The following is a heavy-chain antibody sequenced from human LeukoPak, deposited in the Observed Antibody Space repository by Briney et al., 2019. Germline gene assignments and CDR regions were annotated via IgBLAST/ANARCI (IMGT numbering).Heavy chain of an antibody. D-gene: IGHD1-7*01. CDR3: ARDELLGYGMDV. CDR2: ISGDNSNT. Sequence: ASVKVSCKASGYTFTSYGISWVRQAPGQGLEWMGWISGDNSNTKYAEKIQGGVTMTTDTSTSTAYMELRSLRSDDTAVYYCARDELLGYGMDVWGQGTTVTVSS. V-gene: IGHV1-18*01. CDR1: GYTFTSYG. J-gene: IGHJ6*02.